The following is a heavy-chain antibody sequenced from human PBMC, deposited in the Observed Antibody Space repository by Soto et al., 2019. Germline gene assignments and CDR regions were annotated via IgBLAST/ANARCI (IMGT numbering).Heavy chain of an antibody. D-gene: IGHD6-19*01. CDR2: IYYSAST. V-gene: IGHV4-39*01. J-gene: IGHJ5*02. CDR3: ARYSSASGWFDP. Sequence: SGTLSLTCPVSGGSISSSDYYLGWVRQPPGKGLEWIGNIYYSASTYYNPSLKSRVTISVDTSKNQFSLKLSSVTAADTAVYYCARYSSASGWFDPWGQGTLVTVSS. CDR1: GGSISSSDYY.